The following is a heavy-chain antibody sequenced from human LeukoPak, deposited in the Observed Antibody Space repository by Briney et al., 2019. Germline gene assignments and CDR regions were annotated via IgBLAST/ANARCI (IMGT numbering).Heavy chain of an antibody. CDR2: ISPDNGGT. CDR1: GYTFTVYH. V-gene: IGHV1-2*02. CDR3: ARVGYYGSGTFGY. D-gene: IGHD3-10*01. Sequence: ASVKVSCKASGYTFTVYHLHWVRQAPGQGLEWMGWISPDNGGTNYAQKFQGRVTMTRDPSSTTAYMEMTRLTSADTAVYYCARVGYYGSGTFGYWGQEAQVTVSS. J-gene: IGHJ4*02.